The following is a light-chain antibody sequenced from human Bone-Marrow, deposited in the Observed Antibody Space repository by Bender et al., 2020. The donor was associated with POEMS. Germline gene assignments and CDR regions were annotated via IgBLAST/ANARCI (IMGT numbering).Light chain of an antibody. J-gene: IGLJ1*01. CDR2: SNN. CDR3: AAWDDSLNAYV. Sequence: QSVLTQPPSASGTPGQRVTISCSGSSSNIGSKTVNWYQQLPGTAPKLLNYSNNQRPSGVPDRFSGSMSGTSASLASSGLQSEDEADYYYAAWDDSLNAYVFGTGTRVTVL. CDR1: SSNIGSKT. V-gene: IGLV1-44*01.